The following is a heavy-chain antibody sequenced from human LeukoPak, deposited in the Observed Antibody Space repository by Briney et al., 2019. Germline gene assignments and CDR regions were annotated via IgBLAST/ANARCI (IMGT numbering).Heavy chain of an antibody. J-gene: IGHJ5*02. CDR1: GYTFTGYY. V-gene: IGHV1-2*02. CDR3: ARSMVRGVIHWFDP. D-gene: IGHD3-10*01. CDR2: INPNSGGT. Sequence: GASVKVSCKASGYTFTGYYMHWVRQAPGQGLEWMGWINPNSGGTNYAQKFQGRVTMTRDTSISTAYMELSRLRSDDTAVYYCARSMVRGVIHWFDPWGQGTLVTVSS.